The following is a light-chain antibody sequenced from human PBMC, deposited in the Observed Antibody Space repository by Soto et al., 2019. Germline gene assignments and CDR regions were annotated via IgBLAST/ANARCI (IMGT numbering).Light chain of an antibody. J-gene: IGLJ2*01. CDR1: SSNIGAGYD. CDR2: GNT. CDR3: LSFDSSLSVV. Sequence: QSVLTQPPSVSGAPGQRVTISFTGSSSNIGAGYDVHWYQQLPGRAPKLLIYGNTNRPSGVPDRFSGSKSGTSASLAITGLQAEDEADYYCLSFDSSLSVVFGGGTKLTAL. V-gene: IGLV1-40*01.